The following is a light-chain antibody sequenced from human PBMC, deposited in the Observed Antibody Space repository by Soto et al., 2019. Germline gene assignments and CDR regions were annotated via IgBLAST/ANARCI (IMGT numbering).Light chain of an antibody. J-gene: IGLJ2*01. Sequence: QSVLTQPASVSGSPGQSITISCTGTSSDVGGYNYVSWYQQHPVKAPKLMIYEVSNRPSGVSNRFSGSKSGNTASLTISGLQAEDEADYYCSAYTSSRTLVFGGGTKLTVL. V-gene: IGLV2-14*01. CDR3: SAYTSSRTLV. CDR2: EVS. CDR1: SSDVGGYNY.